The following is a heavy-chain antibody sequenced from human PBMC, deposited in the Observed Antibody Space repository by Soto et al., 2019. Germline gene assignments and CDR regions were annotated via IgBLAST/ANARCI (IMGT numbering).Heavy chain of an antibody. CDR1: GGSISTYF. J-gene: IGHJ5*02. CDR2: VYYSGST. D-gene: IGHD3-10*01. Sequence: SETLSLTCTLSGGSISTYFWSWIRQPPGKGLEWIGYVYYSGSTTYNPSLKGRVSISVDTSKNQFSLKLTSVTAADTAVYYCARDKASGNYYNYLDPWGQGALVTVS. V-gene: IGHV4-59*01. CDR3: ARDKASGNYYNYLDP.